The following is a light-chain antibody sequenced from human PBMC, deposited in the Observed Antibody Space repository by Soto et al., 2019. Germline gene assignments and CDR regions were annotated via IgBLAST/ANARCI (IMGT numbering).Light chain of an antibody. V-gene: IGLV1-40*01. CDR1: SSNIGAGYP. J-gene: IGLJ3*02. CDR3: QSYDSSLSRRWV. CDR2: G. Sequence: QSALTQPPSVSGAPGQRVTISCTGSSSNIGAGYPVHWYQQLPGTAPKLLVAGNRPSGVPDRFSVSKSGASASLAITGLQAEEEADYYCQSYDSSLSRRWVFGGGTKLTVL.